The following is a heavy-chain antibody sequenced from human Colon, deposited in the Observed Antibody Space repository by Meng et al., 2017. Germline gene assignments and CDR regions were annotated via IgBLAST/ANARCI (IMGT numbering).Heavy chain of an antibody. CDR3: AGDYWGALDF. Sequence: HVAPEEPGQGRAGAEGTLSPISAVSNASGSSLNRQGGWVGQPPGRGLGLMGDGRIDNANTTCYPPLNSRSDVSINTFKNQIALNVMSVTAADTAVYYCAGDYWGALDFWGQGILVTASS. V-gene: IGHV4-61*01. D-gene: IGHD1-26*01. CDR2: GRIDNANT. CDR1: NASGSSLNRQ. J-gene: IGHJ4*02.